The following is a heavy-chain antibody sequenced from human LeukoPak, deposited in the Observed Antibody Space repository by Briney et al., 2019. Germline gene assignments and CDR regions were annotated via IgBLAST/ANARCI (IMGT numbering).Heavy chain of an antibody. V-gene: IGHV4-61*01. CDR3: ARDRYSYGYYYYGMDV. CDR1: GGSISSSSYY. CDR2: IYYSGST. Sequence: RASETLSLTCTVSGGSISSSSYYWSWIRQPPGKGLEWIGYIYYSGSTNYNPSLKSRVTISVDTSKNQFSLKLSSVTAADTAVYYCARDRYSYGYYYYGMDVWGQGTTVTVSS. J-gene: IGHJ6*02. D-gene: IGHD5-18*01.